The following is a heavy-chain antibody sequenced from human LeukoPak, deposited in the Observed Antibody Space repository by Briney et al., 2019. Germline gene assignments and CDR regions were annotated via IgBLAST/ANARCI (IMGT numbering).Heavy chain of an antibody. V-gene: IGHV4-4*07. Sequence: KPSETLSLTCTVSGGSISSSYYWSWIRQPAGKGLEWIGRIYTSGSTNYNPSLKSRVTMSVDTSKNQFSLKLSSVTAADTAVYYCARDGGLVSHWGQGTLVTVSS. CDR2: IYTSGST. J-gene: IGHJ4*02. CDR1: GGSISSSYY. D-gene: IGHD2-15*01. CDR3: ARDGGLVSH.